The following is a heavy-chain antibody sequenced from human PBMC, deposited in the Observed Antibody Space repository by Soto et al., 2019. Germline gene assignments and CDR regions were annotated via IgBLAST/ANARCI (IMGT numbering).Heavy chain of an antibody. CDR3: ARERVVPGSVNYYYYMDV. D-gene: IGHD2-2*01. CDR1: ESTFSEYI. CDR2: ISSGSTNL. J-gene: IGHJ6*03. V-gene: IGHV3-21*01. Sequence: EVQLVESGGGLVKTGGSLRLSCAASESTFSEYIMIWVRQAPGKGLEWVSSISSGSTNLFYADSVRGRFTISRDDARNSVFLQLSGLVAEDTAVYYCARERVVPGSVNYYYYMDVWGKGTTVTVSS.